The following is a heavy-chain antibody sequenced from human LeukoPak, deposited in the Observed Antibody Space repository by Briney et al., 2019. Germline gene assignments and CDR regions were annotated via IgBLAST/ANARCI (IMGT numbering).Heavy chain of an antibody. Sequence: GALLLLSCAASGFTFSSYGMHWVRPAPGKGLEWVAVIWYDGSNKYYADSVKGRFTISRDNSKNTLYLQMNSLRAEDTAVYYCARGGNSYDFWSGYPNYYYMDVWGKGTTVTVSS. D-gene: IGHD3-3*01. CDR3: ARGGNSYDFWSGYPNYYYMDV. V-gene: IGHV3-33*01. CDR1: GFTFSSYG. CDR2: IWYDGSNK. J-gene: IGHJ6*03.